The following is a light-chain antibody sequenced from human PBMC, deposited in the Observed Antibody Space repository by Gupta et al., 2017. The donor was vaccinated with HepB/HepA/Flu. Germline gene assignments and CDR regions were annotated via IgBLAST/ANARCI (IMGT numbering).Light chain of an antibody. Sequence: IQMTQSPSSLSASVGDRVTTTCRASQSSSSYLYWYQQTPGTAPKLLIYAASSLQSGVPSRFSGSGSGTDFTLTISSLQPEDFATYYCQQSYSTLMCSFGQGTKLEIK. V-gene: IGKV1-39*01. CDR3: QQSYSTLMCS. CDR1: QSSSSY. CDR2: AAS. J-gene: IGKJ2*04.